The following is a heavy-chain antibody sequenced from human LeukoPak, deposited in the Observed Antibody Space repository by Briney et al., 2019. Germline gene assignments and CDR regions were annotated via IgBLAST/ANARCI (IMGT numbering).Heavy chain of an antibody. J-gene: IGHJ4*02. CDR3: ARDRGEYSYGYEAFDY. D-gene: IGHD5-18*01. CDR2: INPNSGGT. Sequence: ASVKVSCKASGYTFTGYYIHWVRQAPGQGLEWMGWINPNSGGTNYAQKFQGRVTMTRDTSISTAYMELSRLRSDDTAVYYCARDRGEYSYGYEAFDYWGQGTLVTVSS. V-gene: IGHV1-2*02. CDR1: GYTFTGYY.